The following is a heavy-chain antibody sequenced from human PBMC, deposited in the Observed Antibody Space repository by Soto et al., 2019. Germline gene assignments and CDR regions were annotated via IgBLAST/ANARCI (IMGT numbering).Heavy chain of an antibody. V-gene: IGHV1-18*01. D-gene: IGHD2-15*01. CDR2: IGAFNGNT. CDR1: GYTFTDFG. CDR3: VWLSVSVGYRESYYLDH. J-gene: IGHJ4*01. Sequence: HVQLVQSGAEVKKPGASVKVSCKASGYTFTDFGIGWVRQAPGQGIEWVGWIGAFNGNTDYAQKFQGRVTLTAEPPMMLVFMKVSIMVVNDPASYSCVWLSVSVGYRESYYLDHWGHGTLVTVSS.